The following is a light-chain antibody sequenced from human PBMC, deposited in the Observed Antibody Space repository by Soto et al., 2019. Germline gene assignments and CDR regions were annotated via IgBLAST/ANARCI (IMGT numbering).Light chain of an antibody. J-gene: IGKJ1*01. Sequence: AILMTQSPSSLSASVGDRVTITFRASQGIRNDLAWYQQKPGKAPKLLIYEASTLQSGVPSRFSGSYSGTDFTLTIGSLQPEDFATYYCLQDFKYPRTFGQGSKVDIK. V-gene: IGKV1-6*01. CDR2: EAS. CDR3: LQDFKYPRT. CDR1: QGIRND.